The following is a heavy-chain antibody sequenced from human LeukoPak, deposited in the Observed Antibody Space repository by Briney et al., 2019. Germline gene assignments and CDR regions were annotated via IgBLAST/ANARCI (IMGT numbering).Heavy chain of an antibody. CDR1: GFTFSSYA. CDR2: ISGSGGST. CDR3: ANRAPYSSSWYSDY. Sequence: GGSLRLSCAASGFTFSSYAMSWVRQAPGKGLEWVSAISGSGGSTYYADSVKGRFTISRDNSKNTLYQQMNSLRAEDTAVYYCANRAPYSSSWYSDYWGQGTLVTVSS. D-gene: IGHD6-13*01. J-gene: IGHJ4*02. V-gene: IGHV3-23*01.